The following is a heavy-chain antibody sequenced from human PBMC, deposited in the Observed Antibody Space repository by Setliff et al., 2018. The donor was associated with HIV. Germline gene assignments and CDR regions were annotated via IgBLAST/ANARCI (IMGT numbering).Heavy chain of an antibody. CDR3: ARATKTPYSSSWSIPGAFDI. CDR2: IYSGGST. CDR1: GFTVSSNY. J-gene: IGHJ3*02. Sequence: GGSLRLSCAASGFTVSSNYMSWVRQAPGKGLVWVSLIYSGGSTYYADSVKGRFTISRDNSKNTLYLQMNSLGPEDTAVYYCARATKTPYSSSWSIPGAFDIWGQGTMVTVSS. D-gene: IGHD6-13*01. V-gene: IGHV3-53*01.